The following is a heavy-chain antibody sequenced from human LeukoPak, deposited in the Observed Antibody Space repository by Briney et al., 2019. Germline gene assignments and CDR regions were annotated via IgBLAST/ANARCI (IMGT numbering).Heavy chain of an antibody. CDR3: ARDGVWRDCSSTSCYTVALGIDI. J-gene: IGHJ3*02. CDR1: GGSISSGGYY. Sequence: PSQTLSLTCTVSGGSISSGGYYWSWLRQHPGKGLEWIGYIYYSGSTYYNPSLKSRVTISVDTSKNQFSLKLGSVTAADTAVYYCARDGVWRDCSSTSCYTVALGIDIWGQGTMVTVSS. D-gene: IGHD2-2*02. CDR2: IYYSGST. V-gene: IGHV4-31*03.